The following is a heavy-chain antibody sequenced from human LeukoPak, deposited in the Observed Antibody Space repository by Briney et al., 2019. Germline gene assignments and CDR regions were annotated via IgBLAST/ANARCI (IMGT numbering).Heavy chain of an antibody. V-gene: IGHV1-18*01. CDR3: ARDLIVVVTADDAFDI. CDR1: GYTFTSYG. D-gene: IGHD2-21*02. J-gene: IGHJ3*02. CDR2: ISAYNGNT. Sequence: ASVKDSCKASGYTFTSYGISWVRQAPGQGLEWMGWISAYNGNTNYAQKLQGRVTMTTDTSTSTAYMELRSLRSDDTAVYYCARDLIVVVTADDAFDIWGQGTMVTVSS.